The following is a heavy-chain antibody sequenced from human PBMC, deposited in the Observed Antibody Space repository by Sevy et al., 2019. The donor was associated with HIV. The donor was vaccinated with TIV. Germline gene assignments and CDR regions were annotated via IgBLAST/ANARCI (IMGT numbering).Heavy chain of an antibody. Sequence: GGSLRLSCAASGFTFTTYNMHWVRQTPGKGLEWVAVISYDGSNKFYADSVKGRFTISRDNSKNTLDLQMNSLSSEDTAIYYCTNYVHYWGQGTLVTVSS. CDR3: TNYVHY. CDR1: GFTFTTYN. CDR2: ISYDGSNK. V-gene: IGHV3-30*04. D-gene: IGHD3-10*02. J-gene: IGHJ4*02.